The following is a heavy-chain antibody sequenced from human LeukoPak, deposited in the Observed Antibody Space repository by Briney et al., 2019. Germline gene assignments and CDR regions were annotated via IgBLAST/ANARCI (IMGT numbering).Heavy chain of an antibody. V-gene: IGHV3-7*01. CDR1: GFTFSSYL. CDR2: IEQDGSEK. J-gene: IGHJ4*02. D-gene: IGHD4-11*01. CDR3: ARGPQSLFDY. Sequence: GGSLRHSCAASGFTFSSYLMSWVRQAPGKGLEWVANIEQDGSEKYYVDSVKGRFTISRDNAKNSLYLQMNSLRAEDTAVYSCARGPQSLFDYWGQGTLVTVSS.